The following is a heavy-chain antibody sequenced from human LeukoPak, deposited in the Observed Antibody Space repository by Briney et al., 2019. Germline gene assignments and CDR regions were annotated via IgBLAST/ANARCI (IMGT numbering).Heavy chain of an antibody. D-gene: IGHD1-7*01. CDR1: GGSISSSSYY. V-gene: IGHV4-39*07. CDR3: ARGSFNWNYISELGGFDI. CDR2: IYDSGST. J-gene: IGHJ3*02. Sequence: PSETLSLTCTVSGGSISSSSYYWGWIRQPPGKGLEWIGSIYDSGSTHYNPSLKSRVTISVDTSKNQFSLKLSSVTAADTAVYYCARGSFNWNYISELGGFDIWGQGTMVTVSS.